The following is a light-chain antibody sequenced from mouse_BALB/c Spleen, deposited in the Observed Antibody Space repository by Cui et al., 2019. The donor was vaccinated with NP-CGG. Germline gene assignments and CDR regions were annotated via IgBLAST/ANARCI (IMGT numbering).Light chain of an antibody. CDR3: ALWYSNHWV. CDR1: TGAVTTSNY. V-gene: IGLV1*01. J-gene: IGLJ1*01. Sequence: QAVVTQESALTTSPGETVTLTCRSSTGAVTTSNYANWVQEKPDHLFTGLIGGTNNRVPGVPGRFSSSLIGDKAALTITGAQTEDEAIYFCALWYSNHWVFGGGTKLTVL. CDR2: GTN.